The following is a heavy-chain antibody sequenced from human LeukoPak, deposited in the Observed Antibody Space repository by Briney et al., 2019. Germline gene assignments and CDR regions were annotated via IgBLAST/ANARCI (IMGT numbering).Heavy chain of an antibody. J-gene: IGHJ6*02. V-gene: IGHV4-34*01. Sequence: PSETLSLTCAVYGGSFNGYYWSWIRQPPGKGLEWIGEINHSGSTNYNPSLKSRVTISVDTSKNQFSLKLSSVTAADTAVYYCAREHIVVVTATDYYYYGMDVWGQGTTVTVSS. CDR3: AREHIVVVTATDYYYYGMDV. CDR1: GGSFNGYY. CDR2: INHSGST. D-gene: IGHD2-21*02.